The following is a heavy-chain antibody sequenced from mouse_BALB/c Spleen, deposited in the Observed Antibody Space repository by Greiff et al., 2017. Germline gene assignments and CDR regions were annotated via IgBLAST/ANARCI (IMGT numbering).Heavy chain of an antibody. V-gene: IGHV1-14*01. Sequence: VQLKQSGPELVKPGASVKMSCKASGYTFTSYVMHWVKQKPGQGLEWIGYINPYNDGTKYNEKFKGKATLTSDKSSSTAYMELSSLTSEDSAVYYCARGRYGNYVACFAYWGQGTLVTVSA. CDR2: INPYNDGT. CDR3: ARGRYGNYVACFAY. J-gene: IGHJ3*01. CDR1: GYTFTSYV. D-gene: IGHD2-10*02.